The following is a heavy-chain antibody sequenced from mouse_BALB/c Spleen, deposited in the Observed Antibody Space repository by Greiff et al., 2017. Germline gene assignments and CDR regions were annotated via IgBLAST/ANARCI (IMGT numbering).Heavy chain of an antibody. CDR3: AREDYGSSTLYYFDY. CDR2: ISSGSSTI. V-gene: IGHV5-17*02. Sequence: EVQLVESGGGLVQPGGSRKLSCAASGFTFSSFGMHWVRQAPEKGLEWVAYISSGSSTIYYADTVKGRFTISRDNPKNTLFLQMTSLRSEDTAMYYCAREDYGSSTLYYFDYWGQGTTLTVSS. D-gene: IGHD1-1*01. J-gene: IGHJ2*01. CDR1: GFTFSSFG.